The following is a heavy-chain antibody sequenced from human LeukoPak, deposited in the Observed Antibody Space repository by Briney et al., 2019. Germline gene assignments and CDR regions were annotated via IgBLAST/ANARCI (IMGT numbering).Heavy chain of an antibody. J-gene: IGHJ4*02. Sequence: PGGSLRLSCAASGFTVNGNYVSWVRQAPGKGLEWVSVIYSDGGTYYSDYVKGRFTISRDYSKNTLYLQMSSLRVEDTAVYYCARDSKGPAFWGQGTLVTVSS. D-gene: IGHD2-15*01. V-gene: IGHV3-53*01. CDR1: GFTVNGNY. CDR3: ARDSKGPAF. CDR2: IYSDGGT.